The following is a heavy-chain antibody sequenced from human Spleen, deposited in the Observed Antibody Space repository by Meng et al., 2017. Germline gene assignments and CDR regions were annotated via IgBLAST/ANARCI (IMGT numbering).Heavy chain of an antibody. J-gene: IGHJ3*02. D-gene: IGHD6-6*01. V-gene: IGHV3-9*01. CDR2: ISWNSGSI. CDR1: GFTFDDYA. CDR3: AKDMGSIAARPDAFDI. Sequence: SLKISCAASGFTFDDYAMHWVRQAPGKGLEWVSGISWNSGSIGYADSVKGRFTISRDNAKNSLYLQMNSLRAEDAALYYCAKDMGSIAARPDAFDIWGQGTMVTVSS.